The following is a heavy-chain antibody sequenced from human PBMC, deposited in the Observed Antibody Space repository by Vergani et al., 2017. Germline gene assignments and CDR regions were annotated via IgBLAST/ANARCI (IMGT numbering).Heavy chain of an antibody. CDR2: IYYSGST. Sequence: QVQLQESGPGLVKPSETLSLTCTVSGGSISSYYWSWIRQPPGKGLEWIGYIYYSGSTNYNPSLKSRVTISVDTSKNQFSLKLSSVTAADTAVYYCARGRYCSSTSCRYWYFELWGRGTLVTVSS. J-gene: IGHJ2*01. D-gene: IGHD2-2*01. CDR1: GGSISSYY. V-gene: IGHV4-59*01. CDR3: ARGRYCSSTSCRYWYFEL.